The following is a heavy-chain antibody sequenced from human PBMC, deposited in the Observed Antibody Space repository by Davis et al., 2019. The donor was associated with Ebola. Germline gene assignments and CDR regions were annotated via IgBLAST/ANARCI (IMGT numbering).Heavy chain of an antibody. J-gene: IGHJ4*01. CDR2: ISGRDGST. CDR3: AKDLFAVAATY. V-gene: IGHV3-23*01. CDR1: GFTFSSSA. Sequence: PGGSLRLSCAASGFTFSSSAMSWVRQAPGKGLEWVSAISGRDGSTYYADAVKGRFTISRDNSKNTLYLQMNSLSVDDTAVYYCAKDLFAVAATYWGHGTLVTVSS. D-gene: IGHD1-26*01.